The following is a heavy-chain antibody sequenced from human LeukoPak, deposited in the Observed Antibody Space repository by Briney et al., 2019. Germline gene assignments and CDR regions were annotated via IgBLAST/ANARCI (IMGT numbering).Heavy chain of an antibody. D-gene: IGHD5-18*01. CDR2: IYYSGST. CDR1: GGSISSYY. Sequence: SETLSLTCTVSGGSISSYYWSWIRQPPGKGLEWIGYIYYSGSTSYNPSLKSRVTISVDTSKDQFSLKLSSVTAADTAVYYCARTTEGGYTYDYFYYYYMDVWGKGTTVTISS. J-gene: IGHJ6*03. V-gene: IGHV4-59*01. CDR3: ARTTEGGYTYDYFYYYYMDV.